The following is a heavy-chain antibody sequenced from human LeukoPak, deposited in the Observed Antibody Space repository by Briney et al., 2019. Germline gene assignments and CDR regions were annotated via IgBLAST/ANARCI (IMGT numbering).Heavy chain of an antibody. V-gene: IGHV3-21*01. D-gene: IGHD1-14*01. CDR3: AREDDHTRNWFDP. CDR1: GFTFSSYS. Sequence: GGSLRLSCAASGFTFSSYSMNWVRQAPGKGLEWVSSISSSSSYIYYADSVKGRFTISRDNAKNSLYLQMNSLRAEDTAVHYCAREDDHTRNWFDPWGQGTLVTVSS. J-gene: IGHJ5*02. CDR2: ISSSSSYI.